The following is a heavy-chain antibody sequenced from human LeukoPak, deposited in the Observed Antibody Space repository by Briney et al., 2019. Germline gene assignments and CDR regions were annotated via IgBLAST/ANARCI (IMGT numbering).Heavy chain of an antibody. CDR1: GFTFSSYS. CDR2: ISSSSSYI. Sequence: GGSLRLSCAASGFTFSSYSMNWVRQAPGKGLEWVSSISSSSSYIYYADSVKGRFTISRDNAKNSLYLQMNSLGAEDTAVYYCAGEEGYCSSTSCYWGGNYYYYYYMDVWGKGTTVTVSS. CDR3: AGEEGYCSSTSCYWGGNYYYYYYMDV. J-gene: IGHJ6*03. D-gene: IGHD2-2*01. V-gene: IGHV3-21*01.